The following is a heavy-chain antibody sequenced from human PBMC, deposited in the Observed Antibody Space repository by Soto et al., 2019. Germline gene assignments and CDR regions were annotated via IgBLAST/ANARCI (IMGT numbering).Heavy chain of an antibody. CDR1: GFTFSSYG. Sequence: GGSLRLSCAASGFTFSSYGMHWVRQAPGKGLEWVAVNSYDGSNKYYADSVKGRFTISRDNSKNTLYLQMNSLRAEDTAVHYCAKDRTNSSGYYGPRAYYYYYGMDVWGQGTTVTVSS. V-gene: IGHV3-30*18. CDR2: NSYDGSNK. D-gene: IGHD3-22*01. CDR3: AKDRTNSSGYYGPRAYYYYYGMDV. J-gene: IGHJ6*02.